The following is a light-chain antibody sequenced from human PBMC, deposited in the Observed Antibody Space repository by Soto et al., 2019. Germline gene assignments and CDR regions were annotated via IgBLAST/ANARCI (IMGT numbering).Light chain of an antibody. J-gene: IGLJ3*02. Sequence: QAVVTQEPSFSVSPGGTVTLTCGLSSGSVSTSYYPSWYQQTPGQAPRTLIYSTNTRSSGVPDRFSGSILGNKAAFTIAGAQADDESDYYCVLYMGSGSWVFGGGTTLTVL. CDR2: STN. CDR1: SGSVSTSYY. CDR3: VLYMGSGSWV. V-gene: IGLV8-61*01.